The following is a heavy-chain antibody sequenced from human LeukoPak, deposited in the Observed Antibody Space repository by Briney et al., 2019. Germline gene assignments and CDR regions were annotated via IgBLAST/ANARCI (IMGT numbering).Heavy chain of an antibody. D-gene: IGHD3-22*01. CDR2: IKQDGSEK. CDR3: ASRSGYYYCAFDI. CDR1: GFTFSSYS. Sequence: PGGSLRLSCAASGFTFSSYSMNWVRQAPGKGLEWVANIKQDGSEKYYVDSVKGRFTISRDNAKNSLYLQMNSLRAEDTAVYCCASRSGYYYCAFDIWGQGTMVTVSS. V-gene: IGHV3-7*01. J-gene: IGHJ3*02.